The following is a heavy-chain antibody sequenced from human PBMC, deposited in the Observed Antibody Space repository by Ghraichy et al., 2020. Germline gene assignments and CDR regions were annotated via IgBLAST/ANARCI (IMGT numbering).Heavy chain of an antibody. J-gene: IGHJ4*02. CDR2: IDWDDDK. V-gene: IGHV2-70*11. D-gene: IGHD3-10*01. CDR3: ARMKRYGSGSRSLMGFDY. Sequence: SGPTLVKPTQTLTLTCTFSGFSLSTSGMCVSWIRQPPGKALEWLARIDWDDDKYYSTSLKTRLTISKDTSKNQVVLTMTNMDPVDTATYYCARMKRYGSGSRSLMGFDYWGQGTLVTVSS. CDR1: GFSLSTSGMC.